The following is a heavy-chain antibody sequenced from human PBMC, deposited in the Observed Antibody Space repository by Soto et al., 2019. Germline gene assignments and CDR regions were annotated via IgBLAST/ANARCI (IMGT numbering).Heavy chain of an antibody. J-gene: IGHJ6*02. CDR3: AARTENYYDSSGYPYYYGVDV. CDR1: GYTNTISL. D-gene: IGHD3-22*01. Sequence: VKGSCKGSGYTNTISLVQWVRKKRGQRLEWIGWIVVGSGNTNYAQKFQERVTITRDMSTSTAYMELSSLRSEDTAVYYCAARTENYYDSSGYPYYYGVDVWGQGTTVTVSS. V-gene: IGHV1-58*01. CDR2: IVVGSGNT.